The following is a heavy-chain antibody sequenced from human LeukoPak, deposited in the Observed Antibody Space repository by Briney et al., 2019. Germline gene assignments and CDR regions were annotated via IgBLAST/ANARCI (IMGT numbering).Heavy chain of an antibody. J-gene: IGHJ4*02. CDR1: GFTFSSYE. V-gene: IGHV3-48*02. D-gene: IGHD6-19*01. CDR3: ARVQTDSRGWYHFDY. CDR2: LSGSSSTI. Sequence: GGSLRLSCAASGFTFSSYEMNWVRQAPGKGLEGVSYLSGSSSTIYYADSVKGRFTVSRDNAGNSLYLQMNNLRDDDTAVYFCARVQTDSRGWYHFDYWGQGTLVTVSS.